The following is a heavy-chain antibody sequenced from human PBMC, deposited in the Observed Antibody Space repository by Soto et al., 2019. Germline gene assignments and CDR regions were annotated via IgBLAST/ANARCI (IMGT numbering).Heavy chain of an antibody. V-gene: IGHV3-15*01. CDR1: GFTFSNAW. CDR3: NTDTYRSGWEGLGY. J-gene: IGHJ4*02. D-gene: IGHD6-19*01. CDR2: IKSKTDGGTT. Sequence: GGSLRLSCAASGFTFSNAWMSWVRQAPGKGLEWVGRIKSKTDGGTTDYAAPVKGRFTISRDDSKNTLYLQMNSLKTEDTAVYHCNTDTYRSGWEGLGYWGQGTLVTVSS.